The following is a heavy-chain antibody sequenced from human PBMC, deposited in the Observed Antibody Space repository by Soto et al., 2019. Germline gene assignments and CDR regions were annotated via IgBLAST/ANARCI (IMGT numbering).Heavy chain of an antibody. J-gene: IGHJ4*02. CDR2: ISSTTNYI. V-gene: IGHV3-21*06. CDR3: ARESEDLTSKFDY. Sequence: PGGSLTLACAAAGFTFTRHSMNWVRQAPWKGLEWVSSISSTTNYIYYGDSMKGRFTISRDNAKNSLYLEMNSLRAEDTDVYYCARESEDLTSKFDYWGQGTLVTVSS. CDR1: GFTFTRHS.